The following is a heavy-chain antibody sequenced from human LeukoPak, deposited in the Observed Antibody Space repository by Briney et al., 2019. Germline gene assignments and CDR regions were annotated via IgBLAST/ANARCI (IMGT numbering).Heavy chain of an antibody. Sequence: SETLSLTCTVSGGSISSYYWSWIRQPPGKGLEWIGYIYYSGSTNYNPSLKSRLTISRDTSKNQFSLNLSSVTAADTAVYYCARERHGHPFDSWGQGTLVTVSS. CDR3: ARERHGHPFDS. CDR2: IYYSGST. J-gene: IGHJ4*02. V-gene: IGHV4-59*01. CDR1: GGSISSYY.